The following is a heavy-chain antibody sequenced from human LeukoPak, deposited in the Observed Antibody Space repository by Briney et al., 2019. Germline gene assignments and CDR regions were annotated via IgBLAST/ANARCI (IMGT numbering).Heavy chain of an antibody. D-gene: IGHD2-2*02. CDR2: FDPEDGET. Sequence: ASVKVSCKVSGYTLTELSMHWVRQAPGKGLEWMGGFDPEDGETIYAQKFQGRVTMTEDTSTDTAYMELSSLRSEDTAVYYCATGCISSTSCYTGMIPKQAYYYYGMDVGGQGTTVTVSS. CDR1: GYTLTELS. CDR3: ATGCISSTSCYTGMIPKQAYYYYGMDV. J-gene: IGHJ6*02. V-gene: IGHV1-24*01.